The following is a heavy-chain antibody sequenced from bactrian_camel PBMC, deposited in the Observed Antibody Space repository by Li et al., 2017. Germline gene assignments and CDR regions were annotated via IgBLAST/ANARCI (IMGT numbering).Heavy chain of an antibody. CDR3: VRGWDDDTWSFNY. Sequence: VQLVESGGVLVQPGGSLRLSCAASGFTFSNYGMSWVRQAPGKGLEWVSGISGGGSTTYYGDSVKGRSTISRDKAKNTVYLQMNSPKSEDTAVYYCVRGWDDDTWSFNYWGQGTQVTVS. V-gene: IGHV3S40*01. J-gene: IGHJ4*01. D-gene: IGHD3*01. CDR2: ISGGGSTT. CDR1: GFTFSNYG.